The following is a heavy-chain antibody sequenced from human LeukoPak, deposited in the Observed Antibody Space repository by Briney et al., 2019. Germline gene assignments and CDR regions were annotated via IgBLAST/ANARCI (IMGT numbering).Heavy chain of an antibody. J-gene: IGHJ6*02. V-gene: IGHV3-13*01. Sequence: GGSLRLSCAASGFTFSSYDMHWVRQATGKGLEWVSAIGTAGDTYYPGSVKGRFTISRENAKNSLYLQMNSLRAGDTAVYYCARGRRVRQQPSFMDVWGQGTTVTVSS. D-gene: IGHD6-13*01. CDR3: ARGRRVRQQPSFMDV. CDR1: GFTFSSYD. CDR2: IGTAGDT.